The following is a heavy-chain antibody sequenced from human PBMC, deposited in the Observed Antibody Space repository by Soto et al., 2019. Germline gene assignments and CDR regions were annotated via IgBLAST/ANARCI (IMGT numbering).Heavy chain of an antibody. J-gene: IGHJ4*02. CDR1: GFTFSSYA. D-gene: IGHD2-15*01. V-gene: IGHV3-64*01. CDR3: ARDYCSGGSCYYFDY. CDR2: ISSNGGST. Sequence: GGSLRLSCAASGFTFSSYAMHWVHQAPGKGLEYVSAISSNGGSTYYANSVKGRFTISRDNSKNTLYLQMGSLRAEDMAVYYCARDYCSGGSCYYFDYWGQGTLVTVSS.